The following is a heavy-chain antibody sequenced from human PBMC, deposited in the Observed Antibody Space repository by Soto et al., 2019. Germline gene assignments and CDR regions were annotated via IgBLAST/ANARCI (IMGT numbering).Heavy chain of an antibody. J-gene: IGHJ2*01. V-gene: IGHV3-66*01. CDR1: GFTVSSHY. CDR3: ARDYYGGNSRYFDL. D-gene: IGHD2-21*02. Sequence: EVQLVESGGGLVQPGGSLRLSCAASGFTVSSHYMSWVRQAPGKGLEWVSVIYSGGSTYYTDSVKGRFTISRDNSKNTLFLQMNSLRAEDTAVYYCARDYYGGNSRYFDLRGRGTLVTVSS. CDR2: IYSGGST.